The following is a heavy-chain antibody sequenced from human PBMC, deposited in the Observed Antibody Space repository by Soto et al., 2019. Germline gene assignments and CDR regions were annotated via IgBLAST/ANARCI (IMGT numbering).Heavy chain of an antibody. CDR3: ARDHNWSFEY. CDR2: IGGRRKYI. D-gene: IGHD1-20*01. CDR1: GFIFSDYT. Sequence: SLRLSCVASGFIFSDYTMTWVRQAPGKLREWVAYIGGRRKYIDYTDSVKGSFTISRDGDKNSVFLQMNSLRDEDTAGYYCARDHNWSFEYWGQGILVTVSS. V-gene: IGHV3-48*02. J-gene: IGHJ4*02.